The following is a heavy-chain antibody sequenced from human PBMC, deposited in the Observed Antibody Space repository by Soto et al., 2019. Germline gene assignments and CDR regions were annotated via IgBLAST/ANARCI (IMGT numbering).Heavy chain of an antibody. J-gene: IGHJ5*02. CDR3: ARRRTRYCSSTSCYTNWFDP. CDR2: MNPDSGNT. V-gene: IGHV1-8*01. D-gene: IGHD2-2*02. CDR1: GYTFTSYD. Sequence: ASVKVSCKASGYTFTSYDINWVRQATGQGLEWMGWMNPDSGNTGYAQKFQGRVTMTRNTSISTAYMELSSLRSEDTAVYYCARRRTRYCSSTSCYTNWFDPWGQGTLVTVPQ.